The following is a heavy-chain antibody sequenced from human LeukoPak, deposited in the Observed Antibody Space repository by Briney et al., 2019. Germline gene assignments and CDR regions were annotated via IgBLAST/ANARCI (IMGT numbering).Heavy chain of an antibody. CDR2: ISSNGLST. V-gene: IGHV3-64*01. CDR1: EFIFSDYE. J-gene: IGHJ4*01. D-gene: IGHD1-26*01. Sequence: GGSLRLSCATSEFIFSDYEMHWVRQTPGKGLEYVSGISSNGLSTFYAMSVKGRFTISRDNSKKNLYLQMGSLKTDDMAVYYCARSTEGTTHFDYWGHGILVTVSS. CDR3: ARSTEGTTHFDY.